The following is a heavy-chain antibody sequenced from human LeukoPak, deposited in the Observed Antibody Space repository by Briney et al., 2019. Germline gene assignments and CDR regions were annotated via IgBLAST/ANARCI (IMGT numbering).Heavy chain of an antibody. J-gene: IGHJ4*02. CDR1: GFTFSSYG. Sequence: GGSLRLSCAASGFTFSSYGMHWVRQAPGKGLEWVALIWYDGSNKYYADSVKGRLTISRDNSKNTLYLQMSSLRAEDTAVYYCAREGPRGNSQSDYWGQGTLVTVSS. V-gene: IGHV3-33*01. CDR3: AREGPRGNSQSDY. CDR2: IWYDGSNK. D-gene: IGHD2/OR15-2a*01.